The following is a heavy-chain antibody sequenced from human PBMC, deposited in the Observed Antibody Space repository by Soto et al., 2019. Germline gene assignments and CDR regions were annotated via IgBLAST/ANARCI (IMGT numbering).Heavy chain of an antibody. CDR1: GFTFSSYG. D-gene: IGHD2-2*01. J-gene: IGHJ6*02. Sequence: QVQRVESGGGVVQPGRSLRLSCAASGFTFSSYGMHWVRQAPGKGLEWVAVIWYDGSNKYYADSVKGRFTISRDNSKNTLYLQMNSLRAEDTAVYYCARGGCISTSCYGDYYYGMDVWGQGTTVTVSS. CDR3: ARGGCISTSCYGDYYYGMDV. V-gene: IGHV3-33*01. CDR2: IWYDGSNK.